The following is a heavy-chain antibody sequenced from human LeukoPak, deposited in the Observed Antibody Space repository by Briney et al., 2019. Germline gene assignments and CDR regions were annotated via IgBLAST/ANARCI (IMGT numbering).Heavy chain of an antibody. CDR3: ARDRSNSSPDCFDI. Sequence: ASVKVSCKASGYTFTGYYMHWVRQAPGQGLEWMGWINPNSGGTNYAQKFQGRVTMTRDTSISTAYMELSRLRSDDTAVYYCARDRSNSSPDCFDIWGQGTLVIVSS. CDR1: GYTFTGYY. V-gene: IGHV1-2*02. D-gene: IGHD6-6*01. CDR2: INPNSGGT. J-gene: IGHJ3*02.